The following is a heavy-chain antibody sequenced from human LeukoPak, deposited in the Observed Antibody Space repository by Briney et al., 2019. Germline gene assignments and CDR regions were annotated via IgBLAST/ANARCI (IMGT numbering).Heavy chain of an antibody. V-gene: IGHV4-59*12. CDR2: IYYTGST. CDR1: GGSISSYY. CDR3: ARVGYYGSGNFGY. J-gene: IGHJ4*02. Sequence: SETLSLTCTVSGGSISSYYWSWIRQPPGKGLEWIAYIYYTGSTNYNPSLKSRVTISVDTSKNQFSLKLSSLTAADTAVYYCARVGYYGSGNFGYWGQGALVTVSS. D-gene: IGHD3-10*01.